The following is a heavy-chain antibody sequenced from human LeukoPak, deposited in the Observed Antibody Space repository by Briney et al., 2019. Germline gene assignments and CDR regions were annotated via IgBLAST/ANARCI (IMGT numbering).Heavy chain of an antibody. CDR3: ARELSSFSDYDSSATPLGYYYYGMDV. V-gene: IGHV1-8*01. CDR1: GYTFTSYD. CDR2: MNPNSGNT. J-gene: IGHJ6*02. Sequence: ASVKVSCKASGYTFTSYDINWVRQATGQGLEWMGWMNPNSGNTGYAQKFQGRVTMTRNTSISTAYMELSSLRSEDTAVYYCARELSSFSDYDSSATPLGYYYYGMDVWGQGTTATVSS. D-gene: IGHD3-22*01.